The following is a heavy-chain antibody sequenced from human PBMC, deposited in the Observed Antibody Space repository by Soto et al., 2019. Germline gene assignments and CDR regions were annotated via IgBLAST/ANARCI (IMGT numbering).Heavy chain of an antibody. J-gene: IGHJ3*02. Sequence: GASVKVSCKASGYTFTSYAMHWVRQAPGQRLEWMGWINAGNGNTKYSQKFQGRVTITRDTSASTAYMELSSLRSEDTAVYYCASIGASLLWFGELFKGAFDIWGQGTMVTVSS. CDR1: GYTFTSYA. V-gene: IGHV1-3*01. CDR2: INAGNGNT. CDR3: ASIGASLLWFGELFKGAFDI. D-gene: IGHD3-10*01.